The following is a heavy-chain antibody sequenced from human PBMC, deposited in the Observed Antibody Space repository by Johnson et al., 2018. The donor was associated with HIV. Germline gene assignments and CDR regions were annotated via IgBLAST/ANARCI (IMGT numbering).Heavy chain of an antibody. Sequence: QVQLVESGGGVVQPGRSLRLSCAASRFTFSIYAMHWVRQAPGKGLEWVAVISYDGSNKYYADSVQGRFTISRDNSKKTLYLQMNSLRPEDTAVYYCAKDRVEEVVVHDAFDIWGQGTMVTVSS. CDR2: ISYDGSNK. J-gene: IGHJ3*02. CDR3: AKDRVEEVVVHDAFDI. D-gene: IGHD3-22*01. CDR1: RFTFSIYA. V-gene: IGHV3-30*04.